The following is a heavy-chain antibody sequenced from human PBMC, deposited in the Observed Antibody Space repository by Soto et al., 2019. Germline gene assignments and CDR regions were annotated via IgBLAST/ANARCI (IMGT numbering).Heavy chain of an antibody. CDR3: ARERSYYYDSSGYYGDFDY. J-gene: IGHJ4*02. CDR2: ISAYNGNT. CDR1: GYTFTSYG. Sequence: ASVKVSCKASGYTFTSYGISWVRQAPGQGLEWMGWISAYNGNTNYAQKLQGRVTMTTDTSTSTAYMELRSLRSDDTAVYYCARERSYYYDSSGYYGDFDYWGQGTLVTVSS. D-gene: IGHD3-22*01. V-gene: IGHV1-18*01.